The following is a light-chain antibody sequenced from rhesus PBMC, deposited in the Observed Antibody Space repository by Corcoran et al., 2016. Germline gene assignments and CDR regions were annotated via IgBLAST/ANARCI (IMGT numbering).Light chain of an antibody. Sequence: EIVLTQSPATLSLSPGERATLSCRASQSVSSSLAWYQQKPEQAPRLLIYGAVSRATVIPDRVSGSGSGTDFTLTLIILEPEDFAVYYCQQYSNWPFTFGPGTKLDIK. CDR2: GAV. V-gene: IGKV3-42*03. CDR3: QQYSNWPFT. CDR1: QSVSSS. J-gene: IGKJ3*01.